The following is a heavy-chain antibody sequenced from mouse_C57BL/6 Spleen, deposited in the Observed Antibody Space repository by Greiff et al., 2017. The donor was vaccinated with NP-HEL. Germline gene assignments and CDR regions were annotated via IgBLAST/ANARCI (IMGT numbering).Heavy chain of an antibody. D-gene: IGHD1-1*02. J-gene: IGHJ2*01. Sequence: VKLMESGAELVRPGTSVKVSCKASGYAFTNYLIEWVKQRPGQGLEWIGVINPGSGGTNYNEKFKGKATLTADKSSSTAYMQLSSLTSEDSAVYFCARSELCPSYWGQGTTLTVSS. CDR1: GYAFTNYL. V-gene: IGHV1-54*01. CDR2: INPGSGGT. CDR3: ARSELCPSY.